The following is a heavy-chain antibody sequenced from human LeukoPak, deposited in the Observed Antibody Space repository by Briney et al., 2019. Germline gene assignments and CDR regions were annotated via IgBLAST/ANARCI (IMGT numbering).Heavy chain of an antibody. CDR1: GFTFSNYV. CDR3: ARGSSSGLKSYYFDY. CDR2: ISSGSTYI. Sequence: GGSLRLSCAASGFTFSNYVINWVRQAPGKGLEWVSSISSGSTYIYYADLVKGRFTISRDNANSSLYLQMSSLRDEDTAVYYCARGSSSGLKSYYFDYWGQGTLVTVSP. D-gene: IGHD6-13*01. J-gene: IGHJ4*02. V-gene: IGHV3-21*01.